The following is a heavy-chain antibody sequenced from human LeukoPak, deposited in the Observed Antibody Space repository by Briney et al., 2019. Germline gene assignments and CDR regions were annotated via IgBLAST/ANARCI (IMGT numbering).Heavy chain of an antibody. CDR3: AKDPVSYDYDFWSGPSYFDY. V-gene: IGHV3-30*02. D-gene: IGHD3-3*01. CDR1: GFTFSSYG. J-gene: IGHJ4*02. Sequence: PGGSLRLSCAASGFTFSSYGMHWVRQAPGKGLEWVAFIRYDGSNKYYADSVKGRFTISRDNSKNTLYLQMNSLTAEDTAVYYCAKDPVSYDYDFWSGPSYFDYWGQGTLVTVSS. CDR2: IRYDGSNK.